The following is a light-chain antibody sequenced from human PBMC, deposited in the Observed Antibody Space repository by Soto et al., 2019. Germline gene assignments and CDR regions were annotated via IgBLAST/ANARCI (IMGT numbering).Light chain of an antibody. V-gene: IGKV3-20*01. CDR3: QQYDTSPA. J-gene: IGKJ1*01. CDR1: QSVTSNY. CDR2: GAS. Sequence: EIVLTQSPGTLSLSPGDRATLSCRASQSVTSNYLAWYQQKPGQAPRLLIKGASRRATDIPDRFSGSGSGTDFTLTISRLEPEDCAVYYCQQYDTSPAFGQGTKVEIK.